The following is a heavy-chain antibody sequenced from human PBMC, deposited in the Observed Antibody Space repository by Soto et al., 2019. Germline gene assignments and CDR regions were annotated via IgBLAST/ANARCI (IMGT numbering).Heavy chain of an antibody. J-gene: IGHJ5*02. CDR1: GGSVSSASYY. V-gene: IGHV4-61*01. CDR3: ARDQSAVFLGLDP. CDR2: IYYSGST. Sequence: PSETLSLTCTVSGGSVSSASYYWSWIRQPPGKGLEWIGYIYYSGSTNYNPSLKSRVTISVDTSKNQFSLKLSSVTAADTAVYYCARDQSAVFLGLDPWGQGTLVTVSS. D-gene: IGHD1-26*01.